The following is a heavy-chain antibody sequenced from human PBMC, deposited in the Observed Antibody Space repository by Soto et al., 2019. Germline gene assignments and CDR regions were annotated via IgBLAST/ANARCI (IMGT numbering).Heavy chain of an antibody. CDR1: GYTLTELS. CDR2: FDPEDGEK. Sequence: GASVKVSCKVSGYTLTELSMHWVRQAPGKRLERMGGFDPEDGEKIYAQKFQGRVTMTEDTSTDTAYMELSSLRSEDTAVYYCATARITMIVVAPWGFDPWGQGTLVTVSS. J-gene: IGHJ5*02. V-gene: IGHV1-24*01. CDR3: ATARITMIVVAPWGFDP. D-gene: IGHD3-22*01.